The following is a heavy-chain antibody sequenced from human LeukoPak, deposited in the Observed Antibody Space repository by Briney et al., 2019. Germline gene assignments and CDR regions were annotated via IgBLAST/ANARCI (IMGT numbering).Heavy chain of an antibody. V-gene: IGHV1-69*13. Sequence: ASVKVSCKASGGSFTFTSHAITWVRHAPGQGLEWMAGIIPIYGSPSYAQRFQGRFTITSDESASTVYVELSSLRAEGTSVYYCAGFFSDNSHDAFDLWGQGTMVTVSS. J-gene: IGHJ3*01. D-gene: IGHD3-22*01. CDR3: AGFFSDNSHDAFDL. CDR1: GGSFTFTSHA. CDR2: IIPIYGSP.